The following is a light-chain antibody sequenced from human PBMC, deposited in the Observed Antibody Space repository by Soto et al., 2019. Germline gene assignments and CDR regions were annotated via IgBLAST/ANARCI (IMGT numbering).Light chain of an antibody. V-gene: IGKV3-20*01. CDR3: QQYGSSLT. J-gene: IGKJ1*01. CDR2: GAS. Sequence: EIVMPQSPATLSVSPGERATLSCRASQSVSSNLAWYQQKPGQAPRLLIYGASSRATGIPDRFSGSGSGTDFTLTISRLEPEDFAVYYCQQYGSSLTFGQGTKVDIK. CDR1: QSVSSN.